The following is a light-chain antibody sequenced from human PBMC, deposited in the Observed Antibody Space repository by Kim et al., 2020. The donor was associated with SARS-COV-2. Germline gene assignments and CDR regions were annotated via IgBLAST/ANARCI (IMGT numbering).Light chain of an antibody. J-gene: IGLJ1*01. V-gene: IGLV2-8*01. CDR2: EVN. CDR3: SSYAGSNNYV. CDR1: SSDIGGYNF. Sequence: GQSVTISCTGTSSDIGGYNFVSWYQQHPGKAPKLMIFEVNKRHSGVPDRFSGSKSGNTASLTVSGLQAEDEADYYCSSYAGSNNYVFGTGTKVTVL.